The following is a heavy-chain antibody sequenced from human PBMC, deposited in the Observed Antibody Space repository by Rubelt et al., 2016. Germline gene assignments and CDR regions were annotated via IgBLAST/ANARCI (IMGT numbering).Heavy chain of an antibody. D-gene: IGHD6-19*01. Sequence: QLQLQESGPGLVKPSETLSLTCTVSGGSISSSSYYWGWIRQPPGKGLEWIGSIYYSGSTYYNPSLKSRVTISVDTSKNQVSRKLSSVTAADTAVYYCASYSSGWYDNWFDPWGQGTLVTVSS. CDR1: GGSISSSSYY. CDR3: ASYSSGWYDNWFDP. V-gene: IGHV4-39*01. J-gene: IGHJ5*02. CDR2: IYYSGST.